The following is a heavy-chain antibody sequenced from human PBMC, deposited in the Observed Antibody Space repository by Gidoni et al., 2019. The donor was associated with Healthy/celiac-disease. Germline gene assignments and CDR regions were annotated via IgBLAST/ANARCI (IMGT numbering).Heavy chain of an antibody. V-gene: IGHV1-69*19. CDR1: GGTSSSYA. CDR2: IIPIFGTA. J-gene: IGHJ4*02. Sequence: QVQLVQSGAVVKKPGSSVKVSCKASGGTSSSYAISWVRQAPGPGLEWMGGIIPIFGTANYAQKFQGRVTITADESTSTAYMELSSLRSEDTAVYYCAGHTASIAARLGQIDYWGQGTLVTVSS. CDR3: AGHTASIAARLGQIDY. D-gene: IGHD6-6*01.